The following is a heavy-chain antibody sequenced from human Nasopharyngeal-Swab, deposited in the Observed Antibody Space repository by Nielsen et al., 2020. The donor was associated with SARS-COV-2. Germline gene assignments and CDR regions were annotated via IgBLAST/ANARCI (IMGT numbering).Heavy chain of an antibody. Sequence: ASVKVSCKASGYTFTSYDINWVRQATGQGLEWMGWMNPNSGNTGYAQKFQGRVTMTRNTSISTAYMELSSLRSEDTAVYYCARGGWATMIVVVITGAFDIWGQGTMVTVSS. CDR3: ARGGWATMIVVVITGAFDI. CDR1: GYTFTSYD. V-gene: IGHV1-8*01. D-gene: IGHD3-22*01. J-gene: IGHJ3*02. CDR2: MNPNSGNT.